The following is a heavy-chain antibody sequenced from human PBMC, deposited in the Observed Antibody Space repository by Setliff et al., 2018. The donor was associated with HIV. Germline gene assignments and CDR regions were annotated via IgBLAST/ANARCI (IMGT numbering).Heavy chain of an antibody. D-gene: IGHD5-18*01. CDR1: GGSISTYY. J-gene: IGHJ4*02. Sequence: SETLSLTCTVSGGSISTYYWSWIRQPPGKGLEWRGNIYYSGSTNYNPSLKSRVTISVDTSKNQFSLKLSSVTAADTAVYYCARGQGRFSFGAQLGYYFDCWVQGTLVTVSS. V-gene: IGHV4-59*01. CDR2: IYYSGST. CDR3: ARGQGRFSFGAQLGYYFDC.